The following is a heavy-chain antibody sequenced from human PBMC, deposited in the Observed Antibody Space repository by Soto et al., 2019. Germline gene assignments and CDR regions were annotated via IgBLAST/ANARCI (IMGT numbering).Heavy chain of an antibody. CDR1: GFTLSDHF. CDR2: TKHKSASYTT. V-gene: IGHV3-72*01. D-gene: IGHD4-4*01. CDR3: VTLQFSRWFY. Sequence: PGGSLSLSCAASGFTLSDHFMEWVRQPPGKGLEWVGRTKHKSASYTTDYPASVNGRFTISRDDSKNSLYLQMNSLKTGDTAMYYCVTLQFSRWFYWGLGPLVTVSS. J-gene: IGHJ4*02.